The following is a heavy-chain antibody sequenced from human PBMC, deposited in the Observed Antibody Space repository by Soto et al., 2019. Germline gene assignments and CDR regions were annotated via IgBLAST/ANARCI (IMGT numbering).Heavy chain of an antibody. CDR2: INPGNNQN. J-gene: IGHJ4*02. CDR1: GYSFTNYD. Sequence: GASVKVSCKASGYSFTNYDIHWVRQAAGLGLEWMGRINPGNNQNAYTQKLLDRVTMTRDTSMSTIYMELTSLRSEDTAVYYCARGGHVVVVTAAFDYWGQGTLVTVSS. V-gene: IGHV1-8*01. D-gene: IGHD2-21*02. CDR3: ARGGHVVVVTAAFDY.